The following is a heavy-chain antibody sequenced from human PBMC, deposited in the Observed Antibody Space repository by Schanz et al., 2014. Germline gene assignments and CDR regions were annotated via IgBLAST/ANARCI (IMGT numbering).Heavy chain of an antibody. J-gene: IGHJ4*02. Sequence: EVKMVESGGGLVKPGGSLRLSCAASGFNFSSYSLNWVRQAPGKGLEWVSAMNESHSTIYYADSVKGRFTISRDNSKNTLYLQMNSLRAEDTAVYYCARDRRNADLDYWGQGTLVTVSS. CDR3: ARDRRNADLDY. CDR2: MNESHSTI. D-gene: IGHD1-1*01. CDR1: GFNFSSYS. V-gene: IGHV3-21*04.